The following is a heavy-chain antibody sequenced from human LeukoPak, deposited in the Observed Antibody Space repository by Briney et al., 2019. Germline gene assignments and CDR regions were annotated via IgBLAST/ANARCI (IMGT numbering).Heavy chain of an antibody. CDR2: ISSSGSTI. Sequence: QTGGSLRLSCAASGSTFSSYSMNWVRQAPGKGLEWVSYISSSGSTIYYADSVKGRFTISRDNAKNSLYLQMNSLRAEDTAVYYCARESSWDEFDYWGQGTLVTVSS. D-gene: IGHD6-13*01. CDR1: GSTFSSYS. CDR3: ARESSWDEFDY. V-gene: IGHV3-48*04. J-gene: IGHJ4*02.